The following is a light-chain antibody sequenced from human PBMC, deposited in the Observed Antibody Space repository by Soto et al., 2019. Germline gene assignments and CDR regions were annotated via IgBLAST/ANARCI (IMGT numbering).Light chain of an antibody. J-gene: IGLJ3*02. V-gene: IGLV1-40*01. Sequence: QSVLTQPPSVSGAPGQRVTISCTGSSSNIGAGYDVHWYQQLPGTAPKLLIYGNSNRPSGVPDRFSGSKSGTSASLAITGLQAEDEADYYCQSYDSSLSGNRVFGGGTKVTVL. CDR2: GNS. CDR1: SSNIGAGYD. CDR3: QSYDSSLSGNRV.